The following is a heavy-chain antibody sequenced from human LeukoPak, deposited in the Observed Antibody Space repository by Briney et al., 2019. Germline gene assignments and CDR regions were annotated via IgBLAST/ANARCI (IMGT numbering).Heavy chain of an antibody. V-gene: IGHV3-30*18. Sequence: GGSLRLSCAASGFTLCSYGMHWVRQAPGKGLEWVAVISYDGSNKYYADSVKGRFTISRDNSKNTLYLQMNSLRAEDTAVYYCAKVYPGDYEDYWGQGTLVTVSS. CDR2: ISYDGSNK. CDR1: GFTLCSYG. J-gene: IGHJ4*02. D-gene: IGHD4-17*01. CDR3: AKVYPGDYEDY.